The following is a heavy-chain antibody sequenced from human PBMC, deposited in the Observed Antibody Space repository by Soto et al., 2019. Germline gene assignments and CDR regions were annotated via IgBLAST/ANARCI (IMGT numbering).Heavy chain of an antibody. CDR3: ASNIAVAGGYYYYGMDV. CDR2: IYYSGST. V-gene: IGHV4-39*01. J-gene: IGHJ6*02. D-gene: IGHD6-19*01. Sequence: QRPGKGLEWIGSIYYSGSTYYNPSLKSRVTISVDTSKNQFSLKLSSVTAADTAVYYCASNIAVAGGYYYYGMDVWGQGTTVTVSS.